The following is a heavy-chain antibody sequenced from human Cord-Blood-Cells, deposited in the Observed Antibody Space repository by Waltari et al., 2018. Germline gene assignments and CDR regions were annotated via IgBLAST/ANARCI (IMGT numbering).Heavy chain of an antibody. D-gene: IGHD3-10*01. J-gene: IGHJ4*02. V-gene: IGHV1-69*01. CDR1: RGTFSSYA. CDR2: ISPIFGKA. Sequence: QVQLVQSGAEVKKPGSSVKVSCTASRGTFSSYAISWVRQAPGQGLEWMGGISPIFGKANYAQKFQGRVTITADESTSTAYMELSSLGSEDTAVYYCARAISMSGSYFDYWGQGTLVTVSS. CDR3: ARAISMSGSYFDY.